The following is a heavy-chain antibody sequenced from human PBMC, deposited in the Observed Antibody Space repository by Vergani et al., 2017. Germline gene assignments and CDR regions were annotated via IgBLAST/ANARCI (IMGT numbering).Heavy chain of an antibody. J-gene: IGHJ4*02. CDR3: ARVRVDDYGDYRALDY. D-gene: IGHD4-17*01. CDR2: IIPIFGTA. Sequence: QVQLVQSGAEVKKPGSSVKVSCKASGGTFSSYAISWVRPAPGQGLEWMGGIIPIFGTANYAQKFQGRVTITADESTSTAYMELSSLRSEDTAVYYGARVRVDDYGDYRALDYWGQGTLVTVSS. CDR1: GGTFSSYA. V-gene: IGHV1-69*13.